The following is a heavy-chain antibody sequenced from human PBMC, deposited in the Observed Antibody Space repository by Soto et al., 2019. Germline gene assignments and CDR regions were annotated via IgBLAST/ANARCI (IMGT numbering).Heavy chain of an antibody. V-gene: IGHV1-24*01. CDR3: AGATLYYYYYLDV. CDR1: GNTLTELS. CDR2: FDPEDGET. J-gene: IGHJ6*03. Sequence: ASVKVSCKVSGNTLTELSMHWVRQAPGKGLEWMGGFDPEDGETIYAQKFQGRVTMTEDTSTDTAYMELSSLRSEDTAVYYCAGATLYYYYYLDVWGKGTTVTVSS. D-gene: IGHD2-15*01.